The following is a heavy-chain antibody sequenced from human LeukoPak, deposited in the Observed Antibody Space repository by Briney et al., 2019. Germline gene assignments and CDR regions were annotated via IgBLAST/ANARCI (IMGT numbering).Heavy chain of an antibody. J-gene: IGHJ4*02. Sequence: GGSLRPSCAASGFTFSDYYMSWIRQAPGKGLEWVSYISSSGSTIYYADSVKGRFTISRDNAKNSLYLQMNSLRAEDTAVYYCARDESPEWELHYYFDYWGQGTLVTVSS. CDR1: GFTFSDYY. V-gene: IGHV3-11*01. CDR2: ISSSGSTI. D-gene: IGHD1-26*01. CDR3: ARDESPEWELHYYFDY.